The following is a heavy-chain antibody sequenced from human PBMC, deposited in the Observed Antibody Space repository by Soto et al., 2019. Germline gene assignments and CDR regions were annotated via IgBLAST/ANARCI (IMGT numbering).Heavy chain of an antibody. CDR1: GFTFDDYA. D-gene: IGHD3-9*01. CDR3: AKDLNKYYDILTGYYRPTGNDALDI. V-gene: IGHV3-9*01. J-gene: IGHJ3*02. CDR2: ISWNSGSI. Sequence: PGGSLRLSCAASGFTFDDYAMHWVRQAPGKDLEWVSGISWNSGSIGYADSVKGRFTISRDNAKNSLYLQMNSLRAEDTALYYCAKDLNKYYDILTGYYRPTGNDALDIWGQGTMVTVSS.